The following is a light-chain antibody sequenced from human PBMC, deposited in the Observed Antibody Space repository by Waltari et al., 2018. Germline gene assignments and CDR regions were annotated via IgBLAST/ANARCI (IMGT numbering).Light chain of an antibody. CDR3: QQYENFPYS. CDR2: DAS. V-gene: IGKV1-33*01. CDR1: QDIYNY. Sequence: DVQLTQSPSSLSASVGGRVTITCQASQDIYNYFNWFQQKPGKAPKLLIYDASNLETGVPSRFSGSRSGTDFTFTISSLQPEDVATYYCQQYENFPYSFGQGTKLEIK. J-gene: IGKJ2*03.